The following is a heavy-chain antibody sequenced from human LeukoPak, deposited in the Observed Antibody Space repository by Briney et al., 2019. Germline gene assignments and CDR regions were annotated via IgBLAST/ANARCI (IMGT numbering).Heavy chain of an antibody. CDR2: IYSGGST. J-gene: IGHJ5*02. Sequence: GGSLRLSCAASGFTVSSNYMSWVHQAPGKGPEWVSVIYSGGSTYYADSVKGRFTISRDNSKNTLYLQMNSLRAEDTAVYYCARGPYNWFDPWGQGTLVTVSS. CDR1: GFTVSSNY. CDR3: ARGPYNWFDP. V-gene: IGHV3-53*01. D-gene: IGHD2-21*01.